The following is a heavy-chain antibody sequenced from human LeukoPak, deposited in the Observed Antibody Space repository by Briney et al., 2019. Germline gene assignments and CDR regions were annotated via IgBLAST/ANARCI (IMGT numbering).Heavy chain of an antibody. CDR1: GGSISSYY. CDR2: IYNSDNT. Sequence: SETLSLTCTVSGGSISSYYWSWIRQPAGKGLEWIGRIYNSDNTNYNPSLKSRLTMSVDTSKNQFSLKLTSVTAADTAVYYCARGSSNNWFDPWGQGTLVTVSS. CDR3: ARGSSNNWFDP. J-gene: IGHJ5*02. D-gene: IGHD6-6*01. V-gene: IGHV4-4*07.